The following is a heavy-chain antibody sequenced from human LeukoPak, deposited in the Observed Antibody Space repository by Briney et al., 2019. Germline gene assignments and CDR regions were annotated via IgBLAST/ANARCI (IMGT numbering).Heavy chain of an antibody. D-gene: IGHD2-2*01. Sequence: GGSLRLSCAASGFTFSSYSMNWVRQAPGKGLEWVSSISSSSSYIYYADSVKGRFTISRDNAKNPLYLQMNSLRAEDTAVYYCARDRGYCSSTSCYAGYGSRSTFDYWGQGTLVTVSS. V-gene: IGHV3-21*01. CDR1: GFTFSSYS. CDR2: ISSSSSYI. CDR3: ARDRGYCSSTSCYAGYGSRSTFDY. J-gene: IGHJ4*02.